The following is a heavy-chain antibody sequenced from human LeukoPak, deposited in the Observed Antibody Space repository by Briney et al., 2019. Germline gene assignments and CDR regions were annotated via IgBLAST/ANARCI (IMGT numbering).Heavy chain of an antibody. CDR2: ISGSGGST. J-gene: IGHJ4*02. Sequence: AGGSLRLSCAASGFTFSSYAMSWVRQAPGKGLEWVSAISGSGGSTYYADSVKGRFTISRDNSKNTLYLQMNSLRAEDTAVYYCAKPNYYDSSGYYYYFDYWGQGTLVTVSS. D-gene: IGHD3-22*01. CDR1: GFTFSSYA. CDR3: AKPNYYDSSGYYYYFDY. V-gene: IGHV3-23*01.